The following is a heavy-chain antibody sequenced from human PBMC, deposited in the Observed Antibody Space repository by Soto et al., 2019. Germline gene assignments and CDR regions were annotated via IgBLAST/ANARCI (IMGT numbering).Heavy chain of an antibody. Sequence: PGGSLRLPCAASGFTFSSYSMNWVRQAPGKGLEWVSSISSSSSYIYYADSVKGRFTISRDNAKNSLYLQMNSLRAEATAVYYCARDWGSGWHYGMDVWGQGTTVTVSS. CDR1: GFTFSSYS. D-gene: IGHD6-19*01. J-gene: IGHJ6*02. CDR2: ISSSSSYI. CDR3: ARDWGSGWHYGMDV. V-gene: IGHV3-21*01.